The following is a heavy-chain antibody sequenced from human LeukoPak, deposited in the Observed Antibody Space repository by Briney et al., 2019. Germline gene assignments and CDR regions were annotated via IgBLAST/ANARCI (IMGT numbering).Heavy chain of an antibody. CDR1: GYTFTGYY. D-gene: IGHD3-9*01. J-gene: IGHJ4*02. CDR2: INPNSGGT. V-gene: IGHV1-2*02. CDR3: ARVKEETRVLRYFDWLEPAQDPHFDY. Sequence: ASVKVSCKASGYTFTGYYMHWVRQAPGQGLEWMGWINPNSGGTNYAQKFQGRVTMTRDTSTSTVYMELSSLRSEDTAVYYCARVKEETRVLRYFDWLEPAQDPHFDYWGQGTLVTVSS.